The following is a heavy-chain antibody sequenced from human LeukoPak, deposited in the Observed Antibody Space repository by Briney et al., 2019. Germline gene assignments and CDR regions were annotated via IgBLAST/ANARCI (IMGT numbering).Heavy chain of an antibody. CDR3: PLSTSVALRGTY. V-gene: IGHV1-18*01. CDR1: DYTITTYG. Sequence: GASVKVSCKAYDYTITTYGFTWVRQAPGQGLEWMGWISAYKGGTKSAQKIQGRLTMTTDTSTTTGYMELRSLTYDDTAVYYCPLSTSVALRGTYWGQGTLVTVSS. D-gene: IGHD2-15*01. J-gene: IGHJ4*01. CDR2: ISAYKGGT.